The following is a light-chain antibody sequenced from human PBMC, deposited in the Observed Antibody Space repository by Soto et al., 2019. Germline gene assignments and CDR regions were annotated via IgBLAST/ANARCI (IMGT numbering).Light chain of an antibody. V-gene: IGKV1-33*01. Sequence: DLQMTQSPSSLSASVGDRVTITCQASQDITNYLNWYQQKPGKAPNLLIYDASNLETGVTSRFSGSASVTDFTLTINNLQPEDFETYYCHNYANLPHSFGRGTNLKIK. CDR3: HNYANLPHS. CDR2: DAS. J-gene: IGKJ2*01. CDR1: QDITNY.